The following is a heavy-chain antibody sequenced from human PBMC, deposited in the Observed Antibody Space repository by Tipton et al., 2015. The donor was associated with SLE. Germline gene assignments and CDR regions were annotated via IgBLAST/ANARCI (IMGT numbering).Heavy chain of an antibody. CDR3: ARGATVTRFDY. V-gene: IGHV4-59*11. J-gene: IGHJ4*02. CDR2: VYLNGRT. CDR1: GGSMSYHY. Sequence: TLSLTCSVSGGSMSYHYWSWIRQPPGKGLEWIGYVYLNGRTNYNSSLESRITISEDTSKNQFSLRLTSVTAADTATYYCARGATVTRFDYWGQGALVTVSS. D-gene: IGHD4-17*01.